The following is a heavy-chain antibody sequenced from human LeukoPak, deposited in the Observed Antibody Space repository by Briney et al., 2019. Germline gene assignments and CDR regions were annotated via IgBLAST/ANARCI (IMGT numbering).Heavy chain of an antibody. D-gene: IGHD3-3*01. V-gene: IGHV3-23*01. CDR3: AKEGAGGDFWSGYSTAYYYYGMDV. CDR2: ISGSGGST. Sequence: PGGSLRLSCAASGFTFSSYAMSWVRQAPGKGLEWVSAISGSGGSTYYADSVKGRFTISRDNSKNTLYLQMNSLRADATAVYYCAKEGAGGDFWSGYSTAYYYYGMDVWGQGTTVTVPS. CDR1: GFTFSSYA. J-gene: IGHJ6*02.